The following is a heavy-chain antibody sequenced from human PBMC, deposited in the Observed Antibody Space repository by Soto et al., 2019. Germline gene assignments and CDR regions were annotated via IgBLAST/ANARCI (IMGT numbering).Heavy chain of an antibody. D-gene: IGHD2-15*01. CDR2: IYYSGST. CDR3: ARDATLSRRKGSYGMDV. V-gene: IGHV4-61*01. CDR1: GGSVSSGSYY. Sequence: QVQLQESGPGLVKPSETLSLTCTVSGGSVSSGSYYWSWIRQPPGKGLEWIGYIYYSGSTNYNPHLKRRVTISVDTSKNQFSLKLSSVTAADTAVYYCARDATLSRRKGSYGMDVWGQGTTVTVSS. J-gene: IGHJ6*02.